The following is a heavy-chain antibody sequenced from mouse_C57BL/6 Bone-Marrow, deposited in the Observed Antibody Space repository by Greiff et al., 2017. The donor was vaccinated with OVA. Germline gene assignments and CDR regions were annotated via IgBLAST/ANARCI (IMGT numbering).Heavy chain of an antibody. CDR2: ISSGGSYT. CDR1: GFTFSSYG. J-gene: IGHJ1*03. CDR3: ARHSHYSKGIYWYFDV. Sequence: EVKLMESGGDLVKPGGSLKLSCAASGFTFSSYGMSWVRQTPDKRLEWVATISSGGSYTYYPDSVKGRFTISRDNAKNTLYLQMSSLKSEDTAMYYCARHSHYSKGIYWYFDVWGTGTTVTVSS. V-gene: IGHV5-6*01. D-gene: IGHD2-5*01.